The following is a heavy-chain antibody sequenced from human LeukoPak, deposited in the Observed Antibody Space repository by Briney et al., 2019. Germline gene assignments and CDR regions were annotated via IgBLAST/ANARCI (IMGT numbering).Heavy chain of an antibody. J-gene: IGHJ4*02. CDR2: LSGSGANT. CDR1: GFTFSSYA. V-gene: IGHV3-23*01. D-gene: IGHD3-10*01. Sequence: GGSLRLSCAASGFTFSSYAMSGVRQAPGKGPGWGSALSGSGANTYYADSVKGRFTISRDNSKNTLYLQMNSLRAEDTAVYYCARDGITMVRGVIEYYFDYWGQGTLVTVSS. CDR3: ARDGITMVRGVIEYYFDY.